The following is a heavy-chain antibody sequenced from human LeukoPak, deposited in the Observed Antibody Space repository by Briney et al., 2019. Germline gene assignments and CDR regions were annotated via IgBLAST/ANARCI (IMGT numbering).Heavy chain of an antibody. CDR3: AKNPRIAAAGTGYFQH. CDR1: GFTFSSYG. Sequence: GGSLRLSCAASGFTFSSYGMHWVRQAPGKGLEWVAFIRYDGSNKYYADSVKGRFTISRDNSKNTLYLQMNSLRAEDTAVYYCAKNPRIAAAGTGYFQHWGQGTLVTVSS. J-gene: IGHJ1*01. D-gene: IGHD6-13*01. CDR2: IRYDGSNK. V-gene: IGHV3-30*02.